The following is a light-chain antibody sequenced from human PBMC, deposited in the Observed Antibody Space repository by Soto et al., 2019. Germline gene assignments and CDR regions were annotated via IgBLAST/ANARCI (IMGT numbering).Light chain of an antibody. CDR3: QQYNIWPLWT. J-gene: IGKJ1*01. CDR2: AAS. V-gene: IGKV3-15*01. CDR1: QRVSGG. Sequence: DIVLTQSPATLSLSPGERATLYCGASQRVSGGFLAWYQQKPGQPPRLLIYAASTRATDVPARFSGGGSETEFTLTISSLQSEDFAVYFCQQYNIWPLWTFGQGTKVDIK.